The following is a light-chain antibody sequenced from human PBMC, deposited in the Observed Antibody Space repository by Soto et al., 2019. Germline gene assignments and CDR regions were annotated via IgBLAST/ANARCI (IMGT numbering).Light chain of an antibody. CDR1: QRVLYSSNNKNY. Sequence: DIVMTQSPDSLAVSLGERATINCKSSQRVLYSSNNKNYLAWYQQKPGQPPKLLIYWASTLEFGVPDRFSGSGSGTDFTLTISSLQAEDLAVYYCQQYYSTPRTFGQGTKLEIK. V-gene: IGKV4-1*01. J-gene: IGKJ2*01. CDR3: QQYYSTPRT. CDR2: WAS.